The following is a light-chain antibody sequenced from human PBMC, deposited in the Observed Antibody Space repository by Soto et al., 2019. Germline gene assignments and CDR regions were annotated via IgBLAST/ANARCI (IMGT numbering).Light chain of an antibody. V-gene: IGLV2-8*01. CDR3: YSYAGEKLYV. CDR2: EVS. Sequence: QSVLTQPPSASGSPGQSVTISCTGTSSDVGGYNYVSWYQQHPGKAPKLMIYEVSERPSGVPDRFSGSKSSNTASLTVSGLQAEDEADYYCYSYAGEKLYVFVTGTNV. J-gene: IGLJ1*01. CDR1: SSDVGGYNY.